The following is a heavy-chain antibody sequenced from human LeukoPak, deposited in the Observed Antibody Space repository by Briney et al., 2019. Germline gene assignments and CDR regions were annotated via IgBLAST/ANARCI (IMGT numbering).Heavy chain of an antibody. Sequence: GGSPRLSCAASGFTFSSYAMSWVRQAPGKGLEWVSAISGSGGSTYYADSVKGRFTISRDNSKNTLYLQMSSLRAEDTAVYYCAKDAPYYYDSGGYHNWGQGTLVTVSS. V-gene: IGHV3-23*01. CDR1: GFTFSSYA. D-gene: IGHD3-22*01. J-gene: IGHJ4*02. CDR2: ISGSGGST. CDR3: AKDAPYYYDSGGYHN.